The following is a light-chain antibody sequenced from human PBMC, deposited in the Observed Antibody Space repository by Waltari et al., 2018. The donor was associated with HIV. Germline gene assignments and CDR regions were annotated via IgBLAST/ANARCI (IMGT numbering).Light chain of an antibody. CDR2: SDN. Sequence: QSVLTQPPSASGTPGQRISISCSGSSSNVATHPVNWYQQLPGTAPKLLIYSDNQRPSAVPDRFSGSKSGTSASLVISRLQSEDEADYCCASWDDSLSAWVFGGGTKLTVL. J-gene: IGLJ3*02. V-gene: IGLV1-44*01. CDR3: ASWDDSLSAWV. CDR1: SSNVATHP.